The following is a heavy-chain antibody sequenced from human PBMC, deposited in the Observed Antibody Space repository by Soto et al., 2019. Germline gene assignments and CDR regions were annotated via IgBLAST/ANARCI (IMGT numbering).Heavy chain of an antibody. D-gene: IGHD3-22*01. CDR2: IKQDGSEK. Sequence: PGGSLRLSCAASGFTFSSYWMSWVRQAPGKGLEWVANIKQDGSEKYYVDSVKGRFTISRDNAKNSLYLQMNSLRAEDTAVYYCARGGYDSSGYYLPVDYWGQGTLVTVSS. CDR1: GFTFSSYW. CDR3: ARGGYDSSGYYLPVDY. J-gene: IGHJ4*02. V-gene: IGHV3-7*01.